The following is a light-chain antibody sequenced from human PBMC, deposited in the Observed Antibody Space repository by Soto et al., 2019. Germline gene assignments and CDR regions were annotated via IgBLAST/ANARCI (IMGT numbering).Light chain of an antibody. CDR2: EVS. V-gene: IGLV2-14*01. Sequence: QPASVSGSPGQSITISCTGTSSDVGGYNYVSWYQQHPGKAPKLMIYEVSNRPSGVSNRFSGSKSGNTASLTISGLQAEDEADYYCSSYTSSSPVVFGGGTQLTVL. CDR3: SSYTSSSPVV. CDR1: SSDVGGYNY. J-gene: IGLJ2*01.